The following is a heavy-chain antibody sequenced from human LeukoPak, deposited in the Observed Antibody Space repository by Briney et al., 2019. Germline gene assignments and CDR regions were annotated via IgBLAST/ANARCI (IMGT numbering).Heavy chain of an antibody. CDR1: GFTFSSYD. CDR2: IRYDGSNK. D-gene: IGHD3-10*01. J-gene: IGHJ4*02. V-gene: IGHV3-30*02. Sequence: GGSLRLSCAASGFTFSSYDMHWVRQAPGKGLEGVAFIRYDGSNKYYADSVKGRFTISRDNSKNTLYLQMNSLRAEDTAVYYCAKDLGHYYGSGGFDYWGQGTLVTVSS. CDR3: AKDLGHYYGSGGFDY.